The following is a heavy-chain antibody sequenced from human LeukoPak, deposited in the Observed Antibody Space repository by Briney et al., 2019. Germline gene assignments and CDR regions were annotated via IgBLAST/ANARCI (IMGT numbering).Heavy chain of an antibody. J-gene: IGHJ4*02. D-gene: IGHD3-10*01. CDR2: XXXXXXI. CDR1: NASFSGYY. CDR3: ARGKAPTYYYGSGSSRPFDY. Sequence: SETLSLTCAVYNASFSGYYWSWIRQPPGKGLXXXXXXXXXXXINYNPSFRSRVTMSLDMSKNHFSLKVTSVTAADTAVYYCARGKAPTYYYGSGSSRPFDYWGQGTLVTVSS. V-gene: IGHV4-34*01.